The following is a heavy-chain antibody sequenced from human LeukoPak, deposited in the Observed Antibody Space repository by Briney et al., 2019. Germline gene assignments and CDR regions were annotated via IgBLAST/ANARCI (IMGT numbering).Heavy chain of an antibody. Sequence: RGSLRLSCAASGFTFSSYSMNWVRQAPGKGLEWVSSISSSSTHLYHADSVKGRFAISRDNAKNSLYLQMNSLRAEDTAVYYCARDLIVEGTAILGYWGQGTLVTVSS. J-gene: IGHJ4*02. V-gene: IGHV3-21*01. CDR2: ISSSSTHL. CDR1: GFTFSSYS. D-gene: IGHD1-26*01. CDR3: ARDLIVEGTAILGY.